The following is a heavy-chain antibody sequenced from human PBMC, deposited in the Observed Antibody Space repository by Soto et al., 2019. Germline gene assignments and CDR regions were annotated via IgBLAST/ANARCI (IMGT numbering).Heavy chain of an antibody. J-gene: IGHJ3*02. CDR2: IKQDGSNK. CDR1: GFTFSSYW. V-gene: IGHV3-7*01. D-gene: IGHD1-26*01. CDR3: ASEGGSGVGATRGADDAFDI. Sequence: PGGSLRLSCAASGFTFSSYWMSWVRQAPGKGLEWVANIKQDGSNKYYADSVKGRFTISRDNSKNTLYLQMNSLRAEDTAVYYCASEGGSGVGATRGADDAFDIWGQGTMVTVSS.